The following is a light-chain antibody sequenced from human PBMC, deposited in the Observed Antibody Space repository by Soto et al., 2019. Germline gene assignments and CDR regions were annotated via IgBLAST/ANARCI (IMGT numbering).Light chain of an antibody. CDR2: GAS. CDR3: QQFDTSPYT. V-gene: IGKV3-20*01. Sequence: VLAQTPGTLSLSPGERDTLSCRASQSVSRYLVWYQQKPGQAPRLLIYGASSRASGIPDRFSGSGSGTDFTLTINRLGPEDSAVYYCQQFDTSPYTFGQGTNLEIK. CDR1: QSVSRY. J-gene: IGKJ2*01.